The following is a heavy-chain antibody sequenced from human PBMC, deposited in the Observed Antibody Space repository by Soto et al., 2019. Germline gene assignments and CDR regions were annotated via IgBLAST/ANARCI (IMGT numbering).Heavy chain of an antibody. Sequence: GASVKVSCKASGYTFTSYGISWVGQAPGQGLDWMGWISAYNGNTKYAQDLQGRVTMTTDTSTSTAYMELRSLISDDTAMYYCARFSGGSYNTYYFYYGMDVWGQGTTVTVSS. CDR1: GYTFTSYG. CDR3: ARFSGGSYNTYYFYYGMDV. D-gene: IGHD2-15*01. CDR2: ISAYNGNT. J-gene: IGHJ6*02. V-gene: IGHV1-18*04.